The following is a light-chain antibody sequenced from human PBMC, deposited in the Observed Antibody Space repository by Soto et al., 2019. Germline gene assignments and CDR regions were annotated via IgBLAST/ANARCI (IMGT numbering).Light chain of an antibody. CDR2: GVS. Sequence: EIVLTQSPGTLSLSPGERVTLSCRAIQSVSSSYLAWYQQKPGQAPRLLIYGVSNRATGIPDRFSGSGSGTDFTLTISRLEPEDFAVYYCQQYGRSPWTFGQGTKV. CDR3: QQYGRSPWT. CDR1: QSVSSSY. J-gene: IGKJ1*01. V-gene: IGKV3-20*01.